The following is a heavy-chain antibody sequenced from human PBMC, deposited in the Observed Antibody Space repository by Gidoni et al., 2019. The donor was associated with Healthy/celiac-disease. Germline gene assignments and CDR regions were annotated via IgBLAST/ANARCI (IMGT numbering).Heavy chain of an antibody. V-gene: IGHV1-8*01. CDR3: ARGPSSTGYYYYYYYMDV. CDR2: MNPNSGNT. Sequence: QVQRVQSGAEVKKLGASVKVSCNASGYTFTSYDINWVRQATGQGLEWMGWMNPNSGNTGYAQKCQGRVTMTRNTSISTAYMELSSLRSEDTAVYYCARGPSSTGYYYYYYYMDVWGKGTTVTVSS. D-gene: IGHD6-25*01. CDR1: GYTFTSYD. J-gene: IGHJ6*03.